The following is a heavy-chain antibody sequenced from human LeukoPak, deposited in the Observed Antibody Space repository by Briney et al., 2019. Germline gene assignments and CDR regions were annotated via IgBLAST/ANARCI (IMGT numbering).Heavy chain of an antibody. CDR3: AKGFSTTESALDY. J-gene: IGHJ4*02. V-gene: IGHV3-30*02. CDR1: GFTFSNHG. CDR2: IRYDGTKQ. Sequence: GGSLRLSCAASGFTFSNHGMQWVRQAPGKGLEWVAFIRYDGTKQYHADSVKGRCTISRDNSKNTLYLQMNSLRAEDTAVYYCAKGFSTTESALDYWGQGTLVTVSS. D-gene: IGHD4-11*01.